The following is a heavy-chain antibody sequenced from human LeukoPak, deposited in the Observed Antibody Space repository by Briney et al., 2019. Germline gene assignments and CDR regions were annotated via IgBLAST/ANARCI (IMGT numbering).Heavy chain of an antibody. V-gene: IGHV3-33*01. D-gene: IGHD3-22*01. CDR3: ARSGNDYYDSSGYYSGVGVY. J-gene: IGHJ4*02. CDR1: GFTFSSYG. CDR2: IWYDGSNK. Sequence: GGSLRLSCAVSGFTFSSYGMHWVRQAPGKGLEWVAVIWYDGSNKYYADSVKGRFTISRDNSKNTLYLQMNSLRAEDTAVYYCARSGNDYYDSSGYYSGVGVYWGQGTLVTVSS.